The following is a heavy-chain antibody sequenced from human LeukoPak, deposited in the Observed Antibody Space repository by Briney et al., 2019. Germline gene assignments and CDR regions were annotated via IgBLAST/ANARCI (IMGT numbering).Heavy chain of an antibody. CDR3: ARTRGYSYGPSYYMDV. Sequence: SEALSLTCAVYGGSFSGYYWSWIRQPPGKGLEWIGEINHSGSTNYNPSLKSRVTISVDTSKNQFSLKLSSVTAADTAVYYCARTRGYSYGPSYYMDVWGKGTTVTISS. CDR1: GGSFSGYY. D-gene: IGHD5-18*01. CDR2: INHSGST. J-gene: IGHJ6*03. V-gene: IGHV4-34*01.